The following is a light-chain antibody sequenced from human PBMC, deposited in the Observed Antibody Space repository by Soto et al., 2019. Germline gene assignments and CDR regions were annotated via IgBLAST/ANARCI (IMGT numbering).Light chain of an antibody. J-gene: IGLJ2*01. Sequence: QSALTQPASVSGSPGQSITISCTGTSSDVGGYNYVSWYQQHPGKAPTLMIYDVSNRPAGVSNRFSGSKSGNTASLTISGLQAEDGADYYCSSYTSSSTLVVFGGGTKLTVL. CDR2: DVS. CDR3: SSYTSSSTLVV. CDR1: SSDVGGYNY. V-gene: IGLV2-14*01.